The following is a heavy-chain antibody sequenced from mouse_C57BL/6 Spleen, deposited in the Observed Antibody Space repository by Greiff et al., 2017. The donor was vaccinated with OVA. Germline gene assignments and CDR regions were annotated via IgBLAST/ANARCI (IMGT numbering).Heavy chain of an antibody. CDR1: GYSITSGYY. V-gene: IGHV3-6*01. J-gene: IGHJ3*01. Sequence: EVKLQESGPGLVKPSQSLSLTCSVTGYSITSGYYWNWIRQFPGNKLEWMGYISYDGSNNYNPSLKNRISITRDTSKNQFFLKLNSVTTEDTATYYCARDGDWFAYWGQGTLVTVSA. CDR2: ISYDGSN. CDR3: ARDGDWFAY.